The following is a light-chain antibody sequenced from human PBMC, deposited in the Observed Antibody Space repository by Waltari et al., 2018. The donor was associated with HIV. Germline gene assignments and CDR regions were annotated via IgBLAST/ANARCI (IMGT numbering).Light chain of an antibody. J-gene: IGKJ5*01. CDR2: GAS. CDR3: QQYNNWPPIT. V-gene: IGKV3-15*01. CDR1: QSVSSN. Sequence: EIVMTQSAATLSASPGQRATLSCRASQSVSSNLAWYQQNPGQPPRLLIYGASTRATGIPARFSGSGSGTEFTLTISSLQSEDFAVYYCQQYNNWPPITFGQGTRLEIK.